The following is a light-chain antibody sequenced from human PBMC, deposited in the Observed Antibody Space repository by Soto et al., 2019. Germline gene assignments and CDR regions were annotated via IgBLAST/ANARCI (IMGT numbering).Light chain of an antibody. V-gene: IGLV2-14*01. CDR3: SSYTNSDTLV. CDR2: EVS. J-gene: IGLJ3*02. Sequence: QSALTQPASVSGSPGQSITISCTGTSSDIGAYNSVSWYQQYPGKAPKLMIYEVSDRPSGVSNRFSGSKSGNTASLTISGLQAEDDADYHCSSYTNSDTLVFGGGTKLTVL. CDR1: SSDIGAYNS.